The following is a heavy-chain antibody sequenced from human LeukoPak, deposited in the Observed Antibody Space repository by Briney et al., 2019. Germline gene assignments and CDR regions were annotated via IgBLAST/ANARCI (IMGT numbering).Heavy chain of an antibody. Sequence: RPGGSLRLSCAPSGFTFSSYAMSWVRQPPEKGLEWVSAISGSGGSTYYADSVKGRFTISRDNSKNTLYLQMNSLRAEDTAVYYCAKVYGDYVDYWGQGTLVTVSS. CDR1: GFTFSSYA. CDR2: ISGSGGST. V-gene: IGHV3-23*01. J-gene: IGHJ4*02. CDR3: AKVYGDYVDY. D-gene: IGHD4-17*01.